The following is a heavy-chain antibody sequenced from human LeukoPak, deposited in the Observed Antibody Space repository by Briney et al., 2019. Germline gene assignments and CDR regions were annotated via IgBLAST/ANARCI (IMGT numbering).Heavy chain of an antibody. CDR1: GFTFDDYG. Sequence: GGSLRFSCAASGFTFDDYGMTWVRQAPGKGLEWVSGINWNGGSTSYADSVKGRFTISRDNAKNSLYLQMNSLRAEDTALYYCAELGITMIGGVWGKGTTVTVSS. V-gene: IGHV3-20*04. J-gene: IGHJ6*04. CDR3: AELGITMIGGV. CDR2: INWNGGST. D-gene: IGHD3-10*02.